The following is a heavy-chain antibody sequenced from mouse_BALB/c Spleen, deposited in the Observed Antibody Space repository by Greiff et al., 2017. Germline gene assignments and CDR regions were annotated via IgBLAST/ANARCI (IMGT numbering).Heavy chain of an antibody. CDR1: GFTFSSYA. V-gene: IGHV5-6-5*01. Sequence: EVQLVESGGGLVKPGGYLKLSCAASGFTFSSYAMSWVRQTPEKRLEWVASISSGGSTYYPDSVKGRFTISRDNARNILYLQMSSLRSEDTAMYYCARGRGFTTVVATRGAMDYWGQGTSVTVSS. CDR3: ARGRGFTTVVATRGAMDY. J-gene: IGHJ4*01. D-gene: IGHD1-1*01. CDR2: ISSGGST.